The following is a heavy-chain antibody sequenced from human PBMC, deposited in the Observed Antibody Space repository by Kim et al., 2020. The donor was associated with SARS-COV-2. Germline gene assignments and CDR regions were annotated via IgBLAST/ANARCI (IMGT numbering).Heavy chain of an antibody. CDR2: IYYSGST. D-gene: IGHD1-26*01. CDR1: GGSISSYY. CDR3: AIVGATTFWGMDV. V-gene: IGHV4-59*13. Sequence: SETLSLTCTVSGGSISSYYWSWIRQPPGKGLEWIGYIYYSGSTNYNPSLKSRVTISVDTSKNQFSLKLSSVTAADTAVYYCAIVGATTFWGMDVWGQGTTVTVSS. J-gene: IGHJ6*02.